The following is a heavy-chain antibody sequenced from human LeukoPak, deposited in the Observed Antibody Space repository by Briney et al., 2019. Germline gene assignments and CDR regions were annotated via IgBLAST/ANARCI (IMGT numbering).Heavy chain of an antibody. D-gene: IGHD3-22*01. CDR2: IYYSGST. Sequence: SETLSPTCTVSGGSISSSSYYWGWIRQPPGKGLEWIGSIYYSGSTYYNPSLKSRVTISVDTSKNQFSLKLSSVTAADTAVYYCARELNDSSGYYNYFDYWGQGTLVTVSS. J-gene: IGHJ4*02. V-gene: IGHV4-39*07. CDR3: ARELNDSSGYYNYFDY. CDR1: GGSISSSSYY.